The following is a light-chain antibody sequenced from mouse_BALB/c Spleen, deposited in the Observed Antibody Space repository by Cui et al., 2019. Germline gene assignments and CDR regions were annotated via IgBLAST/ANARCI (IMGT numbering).Light chain of an antibody. V-gene: IGKV4-68*01. CDR3: QQWSSNPLT. CDR2: LTS. Sequence: QIVLTQSPALMSALPGEKVTITCSASSSVRYMYWYQQKPRSSPKPWIYLTSNLASGVPARFSGSGSGTSYSLTISSMEAEDAATYYCQQWSSNPLTFGAGTKLELK. CDR1: SSVRY. J-gene: IGKJ5*01.